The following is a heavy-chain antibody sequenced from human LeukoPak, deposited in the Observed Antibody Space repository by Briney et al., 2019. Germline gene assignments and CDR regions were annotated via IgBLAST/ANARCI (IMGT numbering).Heavy chain of an antibody. J-gene: IGHJ4*02. V-gene: IGHV3-21*01. Sequence: KAGGSLRLSCAASGFTFSSYRMNWVRQAPGKGLEWVSSITPSNSYIYYADLVKGRFTISRDNAKNSLYLQMNSLRAEDTAVYYCARDLGAVAGTIDYWGQGTLVTVSS. CDR1: GFTFSSYR. CDR2: ITPSNSYI. D-gene: IGHD6-19*01. CDR3: ARDLGAVAGTIDY.